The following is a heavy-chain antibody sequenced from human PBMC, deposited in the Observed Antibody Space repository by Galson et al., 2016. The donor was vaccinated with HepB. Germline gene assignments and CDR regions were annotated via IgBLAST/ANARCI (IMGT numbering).Heavy chain of an antibody. CDR2: IYPIGET. CDR3: ARGHCSDVCYSHPDY. CDR1: GFTVSTNY. Sequence: SLRLSCAASGFTVSTNYMTWVRQAPGKGLEWLSVIYPIGETHYADSVKGRFTISRDISKNMVYFQMNSLRAEDSAVYHCARGHCSDVCYSHPDYLGQGTLVTVSS. J-gene: IGHJ4*02. D-gene: IGHD2-8*01. V-gene: IGHV3-53*01.